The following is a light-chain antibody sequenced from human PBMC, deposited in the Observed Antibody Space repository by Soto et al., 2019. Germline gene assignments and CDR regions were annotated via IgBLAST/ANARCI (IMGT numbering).Light chain of an antibody. CDR3: CSYAGSRTYV. CDR2: EGT. Sequence: QSALTQPASVSGPLGQSIVISCTGSSSDIGSYDLVSWYQQCPGKAPKVVIFEGTKRPSGVSNRFSGSKSGNTASLTISGLQTEDEADYYCCSYAGSRTYVFGAGTKGTVL. CDR1: SSDIGSYDL. V-gene: IGLV2-23*01. J-gene: IGLJ1*01.